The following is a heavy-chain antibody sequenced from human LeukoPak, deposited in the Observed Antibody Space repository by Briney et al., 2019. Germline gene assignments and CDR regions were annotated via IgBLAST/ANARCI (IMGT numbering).Heavy chain of an antibody. J-gene: IGHJ4*02. CDR2: ISGSGGST. D-gene: IGHD2-2*02. CDR1: GFTFSSYA. Sequence: PGGSLRLSCAASGFTFSSYAMSWVRQAPGKGLEWVSAISGSGGSTYYADSVKGRFTISRDNSKNTLYLQMNSLRAEDTAVYYCAKYGGGRAGYCSSTSCYTPPFDYWGQGTLITVSS. V-gene: IGHV3-23*01. CDR3: AKYGGGRAGYCSSTSCYTPPFDY.